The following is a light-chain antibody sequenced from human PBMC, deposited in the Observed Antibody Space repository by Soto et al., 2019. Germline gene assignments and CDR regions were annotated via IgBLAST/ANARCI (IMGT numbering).Light chain of an antibody. CDR1: SSDVGYYNY. J-gene: IGLJ1*01. CDR2: EVS. V-gene: IGLV2-8*01. Sequence: QAVVTQPPSASGSPGQSVTISCTGTSSDVGYYNYVSWFQQHPGKGPKLIIYEVSKRPSGVPDRFSGSKSGNTASLTVSGLQAEDEADYYCSSHAGYNNFYVFGTGTQLTVL. CDR3: SSHAGYNNFYV.